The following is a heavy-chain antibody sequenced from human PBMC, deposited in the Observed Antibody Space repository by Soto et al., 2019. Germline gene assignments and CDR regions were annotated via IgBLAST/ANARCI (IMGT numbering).Heavy chain of an antibody. V-gene: IGHV1-69*12. D-gene: IGHD5-18*01. CDR3: ARSKEEYSYGYGHFQH. J-gene: IGHJ1*01. CDR2: IIPILGTA. CDR1: GGTFSTYA. Sequence: QFKLVKLGVELKKPGPSVKVPCRAFGGTFSTYAITGVRRPLGQGLDGWGGIIPILGTANYAQKFQGRVTITADESTSTAYMELSSLRSEDTAVYYCARSKEEYSYGYGHFQHWGQGTLVTVSS.